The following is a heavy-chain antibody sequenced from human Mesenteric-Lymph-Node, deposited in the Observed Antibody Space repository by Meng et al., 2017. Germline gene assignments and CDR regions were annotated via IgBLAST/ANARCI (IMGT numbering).Heavy chain of an antibody. J-gene: IGHJ5*02. CDR3: ARGITILRGDNWFDP. V-gene: IGHV3-53*01. D-gene: IGHD3-10*01. CDR2: IYSDGNT. Sequence: GGSLRLSCAASGFTVSSSYRTWVRQAPGKGLEWVSVIYSDGNTYYADSVKGRFTISRDSSKNTLYLQMNSLSAEDTGVYFCARGITILRGDNWFDPWGQGTLVTVSS. CDR1: GFTVSSSY.